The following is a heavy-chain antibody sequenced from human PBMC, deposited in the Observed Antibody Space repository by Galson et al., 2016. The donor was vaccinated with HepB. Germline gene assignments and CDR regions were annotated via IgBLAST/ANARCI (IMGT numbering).Heavy chain of an antibody. CDR2: INAANGDT. CDR3: ARGHIVATVDYYYNGLHV. D-gene: IGHD5-12*01. CDR1: GYTFTTYA. J-gene: IGHJ6*02. V-gene: IGHV1-3*01. Sequence: SVKVSCKASGYTFTTYAMYWVRQAPGQRLEWMGWINAANGDTKYSQKLQGRGTITWDTSANTAYMELSSLRSEDTAVYYCARGHIVATVDYYYNGLHVWGQGTTVTVSS.